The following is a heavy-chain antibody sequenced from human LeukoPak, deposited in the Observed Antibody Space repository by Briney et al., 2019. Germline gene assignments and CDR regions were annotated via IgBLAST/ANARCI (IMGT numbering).Heavy chain of an antibody. CDR2: ISSESRYI. D-gene: IGHD3-10*01. CDR1: GFTFSSYS. J-gene: IGHJ4*02. Sequence: GGSLRLSCAASGFTFSSYSMNWVRQAPGKGLEWVASISSESRYIYYADSVKGRFTISRDNAKNSVYLQMNSLRGEDTAVYYCARDGLGSYDYWGQGTLVTVSS. V-gene: IGHV3-21*01. CDR3: ARDGLGSYDY.